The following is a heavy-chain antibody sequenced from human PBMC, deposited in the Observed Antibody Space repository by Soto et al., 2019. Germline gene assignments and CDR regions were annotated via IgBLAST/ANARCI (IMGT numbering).Heavy chain of an antibody. J-gene: IGHJ6*02. CDR1: GLIFSNYG. D-gene: IGHD6-13*01. CDR2: ISSGGEYI. Sequence: EVQLVESGGGLVKPGGSLRLSCTASGLIFSNYGMNWVRQAAGKRPEWVSSISSGGEYIDYADSVKGRLTISSDNATNILYLQLPSLGVEGTAVYYCATDGAAGAVMGVWGQGNRVSVSS. V-gene: IGHV3-21*06. CDR3: ATDGAAGAVMGV.